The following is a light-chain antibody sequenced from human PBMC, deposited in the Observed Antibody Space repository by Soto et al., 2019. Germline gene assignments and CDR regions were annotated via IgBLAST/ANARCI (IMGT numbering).Light chain of an antibody. CDR1: QTISSW. Sequence: DIQMTQSPSTLSGSVGDRVTITCRASQTISSWLAWYQQKPGKAPKLLIYKASTLKSGVPSRFSGNGSGTEFTLTISGLQPDGFASYYCQQYNSYSGMFGQGTKVDIK. CDR3: QQYNSYSGM. CDR2: KAS. J-gene: IGKJ1*01. V-gene: IGKV1-5*03.